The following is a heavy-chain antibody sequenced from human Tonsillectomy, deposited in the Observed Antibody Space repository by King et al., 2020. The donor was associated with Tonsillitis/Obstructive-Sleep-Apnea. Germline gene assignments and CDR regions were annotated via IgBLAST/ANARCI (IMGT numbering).Heavy chain of an antibody. D-gene: IGHD3-10*02. V-gene: IGHV3-64D*06. CDR1: GFTFSSYA. CDR2: ISSNGGST. J-gene: IGHJ6*03. CDR3: VKGPMFYYYSMDV. Sequence: VQLVESGGGLVQPGGSLRLSCSASGFTFSSYAMHWVRQAPGKGLEYVSAISSNGGSTYYADSVKGRFTISRDNSKNTLYLQMSSLRAEDTAVYYCVKGPMFYYYSMDVWGKGTTVTVSS.